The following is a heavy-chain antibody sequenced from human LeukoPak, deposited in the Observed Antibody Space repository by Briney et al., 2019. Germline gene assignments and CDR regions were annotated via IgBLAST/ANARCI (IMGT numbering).Heavy chain of an antibody. V-gene: IGHV1-8*03. D-gene: IGHD2-2*01. CDR1: GYTFTSYD. J-gene: IGHJ4*02. CDR2: MNPNSGNT. Sequence: GASVKVSCKASGYTFTSYDINWVRQATGQGLEWMGWMNPNSGNTGYAQKFQGRVTTTRNTSISTAYMELSSLRSEDTAVYYCARRGGYCSSTSCYGTGFDYWGQGTLVTVPS. CDR3: ARRGGYCSSTSCYGTGFDY.